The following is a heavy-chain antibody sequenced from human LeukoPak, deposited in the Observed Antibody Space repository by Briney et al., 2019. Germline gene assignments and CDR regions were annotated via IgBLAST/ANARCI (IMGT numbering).Heavy chain of an antibody. Sequence: GGSLRLSCTASGFTFSSKWMHWVRQAPGRGLEWVSRINTVGSITTYADSVKARFTISRDNTKNTLYLQMNILRAEDTAVYYCARDFYTDYYSSTGDDFDFWGQGTLVTVSS. V-gene: IGHV3-74*03. CDR2: INTVGSIT. CDR1: GFTFSSKW. D-gene: IGHD3-22*01. CDR3: ARDFYTDYYSSTGDDFDF. J-gene: IGHJ4*02.